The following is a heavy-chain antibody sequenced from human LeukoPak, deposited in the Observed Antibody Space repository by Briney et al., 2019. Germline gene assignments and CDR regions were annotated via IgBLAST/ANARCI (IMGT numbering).Heavy chain of an antibody. Sequence: ASVKVSCKASGYTFTSYYMHWVRQAPGQGLEWMGIINPSGGSTSYAQKFQGRVTMTRDTSTSTVYMELSCLRSEDTAVYYCARDFGHSSYCSGGSCYPEVDYWGQGTLVTVSS. D-gene: IGHD2-15*01. CDR3: ARDFGHSSYCSGGSCYPEVDY. CDR1: GYTFTSYY. CDR2: INPSGGST. J-gene: IGHJ4*02. V-gene: IGHV1-46*01.